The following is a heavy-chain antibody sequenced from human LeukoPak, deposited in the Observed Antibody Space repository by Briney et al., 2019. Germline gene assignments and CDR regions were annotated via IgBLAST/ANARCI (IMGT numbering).Heavy chain of an antibody. CDR2: INPNSGGT. J-gene: IGHJ6*02. Sequence: ASVKVSCEASGYTFTGYYMHWVRQAPGQGLEWMGWINPNSGGTNYAQKFQGRVTMTRDTSISTAYMELSRLRSDDTAVYYCAGVPIVVVPAAIDGMDVWGQGTTVTVSS. V-gene: IGHV1-2*02. CDR3: AGVPIVVVPAAIDGMDV. D-gene: IGHD2-2*02. CDR1: GYTFTGYY.